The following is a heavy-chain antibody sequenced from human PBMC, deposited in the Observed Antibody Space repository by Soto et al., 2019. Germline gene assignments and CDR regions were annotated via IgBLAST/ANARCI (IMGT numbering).Heavy chain of an antibody. CDR2: INHSGST. Sequence: PSETLSLTCAVYGGSFSGYYWSWIRQPPGKGLEWIGEINHSGSTNYNPSLKSRVTISVDTSKNQFSLKLSSVTAADTAVYYCARGLVVLPKYYDILTGYYILYGFDYWGQGTLVTVSS. CDR1: GGSFSGYY. D-gene: IGHD3-9*01. V-gene: IGHV4-34*01. J-gene: IGHJ4*02. CDR3: ARGLVVLPKYYDILTGYYILYGFDY.